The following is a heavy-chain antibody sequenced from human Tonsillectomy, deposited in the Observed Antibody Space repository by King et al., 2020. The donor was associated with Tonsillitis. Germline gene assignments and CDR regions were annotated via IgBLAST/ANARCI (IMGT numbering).Heavy chain of an antibody. CDR1: GFTFSSYD. CDR3: AGGSTYYYGSGSSYDFDY. CDR2: IGTAGDT. Sequence: QLVQSGGGLVQPGGSLRLSCAASGFTFSSYDMHWVRQATGKGLEWVSAIGTAGDTYYPGSVKGRFTISRENAKNSLYLQMNSLRAGDTAVYYCAGGSTYYYGSGSSYDFDYWGQGTLVTVSS. D-gene: IGHD3-10*01. V-gene: IGHV3-13*01. J-gene: IGHJ4*02.